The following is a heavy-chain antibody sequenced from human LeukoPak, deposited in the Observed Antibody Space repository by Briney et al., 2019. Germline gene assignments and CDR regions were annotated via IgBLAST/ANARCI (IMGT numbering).Heavy chain of an antibody. CDR3: ARLNYYVDY. D-gene: IGHD3-10*02. J-gene: IGHJ4*02. CDR1: GGSFSGYY. CDR2: IYYSGST. V-gene: IGHV4-59*08. Sequence: PSETLSLTCAVYGGSFSGYYWSWIRQPPGKGLEWIGYIYYSGSTNYKPSLKSRVTISVDTSKNQFSLKLSSVTAADTAVYYCARLNYYVDYWGQGTLVTVSS.